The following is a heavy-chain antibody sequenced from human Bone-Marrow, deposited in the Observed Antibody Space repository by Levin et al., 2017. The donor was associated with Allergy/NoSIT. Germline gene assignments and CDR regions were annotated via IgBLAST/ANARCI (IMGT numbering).Heavy chain of an antibody. J-gene: IGHJ4*02. V-gene: IGHV1-2*02. CDR1: GYTFTGYY. CDR2: INPNSGGT. CDR3: ARGDTAMVNIWQRLSPHPSFDY. D-gene: IGHD5-18*01. Sequence: ASVKVSCKASGYTFTGYYMHWVRQAPGQGLEWMGWINPNSGGTNYAQKFQGRVTMTRDTPISTAYMELSRLRSDDTAVYYCARGDTAMVNIWQRLSPHPSFDYWGQGTLVTVSS.